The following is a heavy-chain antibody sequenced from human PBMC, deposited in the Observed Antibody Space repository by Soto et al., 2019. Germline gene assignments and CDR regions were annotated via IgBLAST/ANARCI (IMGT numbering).Heavy chain of an antibody. J-gene: IGHJ5*02. V-gene: IGHV3-23*01. Sequence: EVRLLESGGGLAQPGGSLRLSCAASGFTFSSSAMNWVRQAPGKGLEWVSSIRVGGGDTFYADSGRGRFTVSRDISRNTRYLQMNSLRAEDTAIYSCAKCSVGTVRSSGWCNWFDPWGQGTLVTVSS. CDR1: GFTFSSSA. CDR2: IRVGGGDT. CDR3: AKCSVGTVRSSGWCNWFDP. D-gene: IGHD6-19*01.